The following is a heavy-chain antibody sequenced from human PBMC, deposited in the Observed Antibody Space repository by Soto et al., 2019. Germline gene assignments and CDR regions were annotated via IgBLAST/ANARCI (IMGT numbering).Heavy chain of an antibody. CDR1: GGSISSGGYS. Sequence: PSETLSLTCAVSGGSISSGGYSWSWIRQPPGKGLEWIGYIYHSGSTYYNPSLKSRVTISVDRSKNQFSLKLSSVTAADTAVYYCARHNVLLWFGELGWFDPSGQGTLVTVSS. CDR3: ARHNVLLWFGELGWFDP. V-gene: IGHV4-30-2*01. CDR2: IYHSGST. J-gene: IGHJ5*02. D-gene: IGHD3-10*01.